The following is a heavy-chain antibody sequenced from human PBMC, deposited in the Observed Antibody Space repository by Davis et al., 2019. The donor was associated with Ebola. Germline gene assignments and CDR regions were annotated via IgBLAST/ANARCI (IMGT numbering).Heavy chain of an antibody. CDR2: IIPIFGTA. J-gene: IGHJ4*02. D-gene: IGHD4-17*01. CDR3: ARGVVTVTYFDY. Sequence: SVKVSCKASGCTFSSYAISWVRQAPGQGLEWMGGIIPIFGTANYAQKFQGRVTITADESTSTAYMELSSLRSEDTAVYYCARGVVTVTYFDYWGQGTLVTVSS. CDR1: GCTFSSYA. V-gene: IGHV1-69*13.